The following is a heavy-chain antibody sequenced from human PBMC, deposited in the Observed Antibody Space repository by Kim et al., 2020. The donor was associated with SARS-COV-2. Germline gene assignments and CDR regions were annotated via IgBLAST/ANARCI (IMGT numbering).Heavy chain of an antibody. CDR3: ARGAKYYYDSSGYYSRYY. J-gene: IGHJ6*03. CDR1: GGSFSGYY. Sequence: SETLSLTCAVYGGSFSGYYWSWIRQPPGKGLEWIGEINHSGSTNYNPSLKSRVTISVDTSKNQFSLKLSSVTAADTAVYYCARGAKYYYDSSGYYSRYY. CDR2: INHSGST. D-gene: IGHD3-22*01. V-gene: IGHV4-34*01.